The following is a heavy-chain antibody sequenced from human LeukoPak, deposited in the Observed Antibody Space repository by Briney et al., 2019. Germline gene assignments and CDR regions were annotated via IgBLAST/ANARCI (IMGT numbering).Heavy chain of an antibody. CDR3: ARNGQLLSGGNWFDP. J-gene: IGHJ5*02. CDR2: INSNNGDT. CDR1: GYIFTGFY. Sequence: GASVKVSCKASGYIFTGFYMHWVRQAPGQGPEWMGWINSNNGDTKYAQKFHDRVTMTRDTSLTTAYMELTRLTSDDTAFYYCARNGQLLSGGNWFDPWGQGALVTVSS. V-gene: IGHV1-2*02. D-gene: IGHD2-2*01.